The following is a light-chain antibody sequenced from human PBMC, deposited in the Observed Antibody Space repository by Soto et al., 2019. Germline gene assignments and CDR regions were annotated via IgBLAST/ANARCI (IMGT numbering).Light chain of an antibody. CDR1: QSFGSDY. CDR3: QQYGSSPLT. J-gene: IGKJ4*01. Sequence: ECVLPQSPGTQTLSPGERATLSCRASQSFGSDYLAWYQQKPGQAPRFLIYAASSRATGIPDRFTGSGSGTDFTLTINRLEPEDFAVYYCQQYGSSPLTFGGGTKVDNK. CDR2: AAS. V-gene: IGKV3-20*01.